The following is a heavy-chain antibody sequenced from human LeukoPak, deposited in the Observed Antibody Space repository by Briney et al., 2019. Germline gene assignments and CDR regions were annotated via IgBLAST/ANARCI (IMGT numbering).Heavy chain of an antibody. V-gene: IGHV3-30-3*01. J-gene: IGHJ4*02. CDR2: ISYDGSEK. CDR3: AREGSSGYYPY. CDR1: GFTFSSYP. D-gene: IGHD3-22*01. Sequence: GGSLRLSCAASGFTFSSYPMHWVRQAPGKGLEWVAVISYDGSEKHYADPVKGRFTISRDNSKNTLYLQMNSLRVEDTAVYYCAREGSSGYYPYWGQGILVTVSS.